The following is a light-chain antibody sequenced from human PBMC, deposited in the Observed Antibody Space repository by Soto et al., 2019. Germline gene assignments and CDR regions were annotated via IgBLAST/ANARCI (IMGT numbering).Light chain of an antibody. CDR1: SSNIGNNY. CDR3: GTWVSSLSAWV. V-gene: IGLV1-51*02. J-gene: IGLJ3*02. CDR2: ENN. Sequence: QAVVTQPPSVSAAPGQKVTISCSGSSSNIGNNYVSWYQQLPGTAPKLLIYENNKRPSGIPDRFSGSKSGASATLGITGLQTGDEADYYCGTWVSSLSAWVFGGGTKVTVL.